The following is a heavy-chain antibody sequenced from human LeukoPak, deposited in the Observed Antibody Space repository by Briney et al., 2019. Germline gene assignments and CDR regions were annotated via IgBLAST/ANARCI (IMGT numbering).Heavy chain of an antibody. CDR2: INHSGST. CDR3: ARGKRITIFGVVITDYFDY. D-gene: IGHD3-3*01. Sequence: PGGSLRLSCAASGFTVSTYWMTWVRQAPGKGLEWIGEINHSGSTNYNPSLKSRVTISVDTSKNQFSLKLSSVTAADTAVYYCARGKRITIFGVVITDYFDYWGQGTLVTVSS. CDR1: GFTVSTYW. J-gene: IGHJ4*02. V-gene: IGHV4-34*01.